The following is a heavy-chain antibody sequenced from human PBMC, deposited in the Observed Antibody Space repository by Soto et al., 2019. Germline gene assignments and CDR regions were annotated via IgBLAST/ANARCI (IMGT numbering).Heavy chain of an antibody. J-gene: IGHJ4*02. D-gene: IGHD1-26*01. V-gene: IGHV1-69-2*01. CDR3: AIRRAYRNSWYYFDS. CDR1: GYTFTDNY. CDR2: VDPEDGQT. Sequence: ASVKVSCKVSGYTFTDNYIHWVQHVPLKGLECMGLVDPEDGQTAYAEKFQGRVTLSADTSTDTAYMQLSGLKSEDTAVYYCAIRRAYRNSWYYFDSWGQGTLVTVSS.